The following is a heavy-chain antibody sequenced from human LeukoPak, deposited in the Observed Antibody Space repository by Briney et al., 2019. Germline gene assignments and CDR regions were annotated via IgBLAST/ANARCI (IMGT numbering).Heavy chain of an antibody. D-gene: IGHD4-17*01. CDR1: GFTFSSYW. Sequence: GGSLRLSCAASGFTFSSYWMHWVRQAPGKGLVCVSRINSDGSSTSYADSVKGRFTISRDNAKNTLYLQMNSLRAEDTAVYYCARGPYGDHNFDYWGQGTLATVSS. J-gene: IGHJ4*02. CDR2: INSDGSST. V-gene: IGHV3-74*01. CDR3: ARGPYGDHNFDY.